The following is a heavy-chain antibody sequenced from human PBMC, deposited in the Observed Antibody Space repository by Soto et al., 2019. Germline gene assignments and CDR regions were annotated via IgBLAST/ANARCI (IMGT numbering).Heavy chain of an antibody. CDR3: NIAVDAKGYFDY. D-gene: IGHD6-19*01. V-gene: IGHV4-4*02. CDR1: GGSISSSNW. CDR2: IYHSGST. J-gene: IGHJ4*02. Sequence: SETLSLTCAVSGGSISSSNWWSWVRQPPGKGLEWIGEIYHSGSTNYNPSLKSRVTISVDKSKNQFSLKLSSVTAADTAVYYCNIAVDAKGYFDYWGQGTLVTVSS.